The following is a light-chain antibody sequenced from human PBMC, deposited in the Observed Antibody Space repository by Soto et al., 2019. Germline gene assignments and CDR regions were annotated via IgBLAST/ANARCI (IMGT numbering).Light chain of an antibody. CDR2: GNS. CDR1: STNIGAGYD. CDR3: QSYDSSLSALYV. Sequence: QPVLTQPPSVFGAPGQRFTISCTGSSTNIGAGYDVHWYQQLPGTAPKLLIYGNSNRPSGVPDRFSGSKSGTSASLAITGLQAEDEADYYCQSYDSSLSALYVFGTGTKVTVL. V-gene: IGLV1-40*01. J-gene: IGLJ1*01.